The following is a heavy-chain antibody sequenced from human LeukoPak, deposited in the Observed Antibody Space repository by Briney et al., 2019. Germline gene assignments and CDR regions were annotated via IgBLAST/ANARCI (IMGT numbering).Heavy chain of an antibody. J-gene: IGHJ4*02. D-gene: IGHD6-13*01. CDR1: GGSISSYY. CDR2: IYYSGST. CDR3: ARESSSSHFDY. Sequence: SETLSLTCTVSGGSISSYYWSWIRQPPGKGLEWIGYIYYSGSTNYNPSLKSRVTISVDTSKNQFSLKVRSVTAADTAAYYCARESSSSHFDYWGQGALVTVSS. V-gene: IGHV4-59*12.